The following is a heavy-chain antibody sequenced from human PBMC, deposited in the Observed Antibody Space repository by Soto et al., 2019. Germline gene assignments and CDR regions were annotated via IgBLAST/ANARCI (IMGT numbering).Heavy chain of an antibody. D-gene: IGHD6-6*01. CDR3: AGEYSSSEPGDYYYYYGMDV. CDR1: GFTFSSYA. CDR2: ISGSGGST. J-gene: IGHJ6*02. V-gene: IGHV3-23*01. Sequence: GSLRLSCAASGFTFSSYAMSWVRQAPGKGLEWVSAISGSGGSTYYADSVKGRFTISRDNSKNTLYLQMNSLRAEDTAVYYCAGEYSSSEPGDYYYYYGMDVWGQGTTVTVSS.